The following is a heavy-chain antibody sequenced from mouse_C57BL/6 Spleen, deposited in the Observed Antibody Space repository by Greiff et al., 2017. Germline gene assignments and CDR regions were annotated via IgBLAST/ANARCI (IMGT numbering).Heavy chain of an antibody. Sequence: VQLKESGPGLVKPSQSLSLPCSVTGYSITSGYYWNWIRQFPGNKLEWMGYISYDGSNNYNPTLKNRISITRDTSKNQFFLKLNSVTTEDTATYYCAREDYGSRDYAMDYWGQGTSVTVSS. CDR1: GYSITSGYY. V-gene: IGHV3-6*01. CDR2: ISYDGSN. D-gene: IGHD1-1*01. CDR3: AREDYGSRDYAMDY. J-gene: IGHJ4*01.